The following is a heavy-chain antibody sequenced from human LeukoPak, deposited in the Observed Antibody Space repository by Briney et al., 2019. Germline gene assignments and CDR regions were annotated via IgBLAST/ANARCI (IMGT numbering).Heavy chain of an antibody. CDR2: INYSGRP. V-gene: IGHV4-59*08. D-gene: IGHD3-16*01. CDR3: ARLGGGSDTFDI. J-gene: IGHJ3*02. Sequence: SETLSLTCAVYGGSFSGYYWNWIRQPPGKGLEWVGYINYSGRPNYNPALKSRVIISVDTSKNHFSLKLNSVTAADTAVYYCARLGGGSDTFDIWGQGTLVTVSS. CDR1: GGSFSGYY.